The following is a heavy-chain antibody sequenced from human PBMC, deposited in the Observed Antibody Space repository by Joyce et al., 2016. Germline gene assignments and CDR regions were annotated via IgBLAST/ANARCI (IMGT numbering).Heavy chain of an antibody. Sequence: QVHLVESGGGVVKPGRSLRLSGATSGFSFSTYGMHWVRRVPGRGLVWVALMWQYGTKSDYGASVKGRFSISRDDSKNTVFLQMNSLRADDTAVYYCARAKYTGAASYYFYFWGQGTLVTVSS. CDR3: ARAKYTGAASYYFYF. D-gene: IGHD5-18*01. CDR1: GFSFSTYG. V-gene: IGHV3-33*01. J-gene: IGHJ4*02. CDR2: MWQYGTKS.